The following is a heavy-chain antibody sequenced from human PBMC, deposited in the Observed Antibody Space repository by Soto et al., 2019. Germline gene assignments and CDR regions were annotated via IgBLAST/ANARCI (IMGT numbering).Heavy chain of an antibody. D-gene: IGHD4-17*01. CDR1: GYTLTELS. CDR2: FDPEDGET. V-gene: IGHV1-24*01. CDR3: ATHLYGDYEYYYYYYYMDV. J-gene: IGHJ6*03. Sequence: ASVKVSCKVSGYTLTELSMHWVRQAPGKGLEWMGGFDPEDGETIYAQKFQGRVTMTEDTSTDTAYMELSSLRSEDTAVYYCATHLYGDYEYYYYYYYMDVWGKGTTVTVS.